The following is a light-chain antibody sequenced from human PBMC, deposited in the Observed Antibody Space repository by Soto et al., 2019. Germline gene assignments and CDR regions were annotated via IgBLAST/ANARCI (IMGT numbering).Light chain of an antibody. CDR1: TSNIGSET. CDR2: RNN. Sequence: QSVLTQPPSASGTPGQRVTITFSGSTSNIGSETVNWYQHFPGTASKLLIYRNNEWPSGVPDRFSGSKSGTSASLAISGLQPEDEADYYCGACDDSHHGVVCGGGTQLPVL. V-gene: IGLV1-44*01. CDR3: GACDDSHHGVV. J-gene: IGLJ2*01.